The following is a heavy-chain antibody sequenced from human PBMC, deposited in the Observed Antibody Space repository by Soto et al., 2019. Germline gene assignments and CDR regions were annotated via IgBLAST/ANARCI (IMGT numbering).Heavy chain of an antibody. Sequence: QVQLQESGPGLVKPSETLSLACTVSGGSISSYYWSWIRQPPGKGLEWIGYIYYSGITNYNPSLKRRVTISVDTSKNQFSLKLSSVTAADTAVYYCARYKSNYYYGMDVWGQGTTGTVSS. D-gene: IGHD1-20*01. V-gene: IGHV4-59*01. CDR2: IYYSGIT. CDR3: ARYKSNYYYGMDV. CDR1: GGSISSYY. J-gene: IGHJ6*02.